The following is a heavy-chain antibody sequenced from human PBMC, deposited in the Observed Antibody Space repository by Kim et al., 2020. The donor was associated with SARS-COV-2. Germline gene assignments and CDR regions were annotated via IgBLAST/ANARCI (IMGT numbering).Heavy chain of an antibody. V-gene: IGHV3-21*01. J-gene: IGHJ4*02. CDR3: ASLGVVPAATIGIAARPFPDY. CDR1: GFTFSSYS. Sequence: GGSLRLSCAASGFTFSSYSMNWVRQAPGKGLEWVSSISSSSSYIYYADSVKGRFTISRDNAKNSLYLQMNSLRAEDTAVYYCASLGVVPAATIGIAARPFPDYWGQGTLVTVSS. CDR2: ISSSSSYI. D-gene: IGHD2-2*01.